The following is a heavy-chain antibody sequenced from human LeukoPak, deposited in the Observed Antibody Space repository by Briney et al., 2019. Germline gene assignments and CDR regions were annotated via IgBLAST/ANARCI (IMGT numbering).Heavy chain of an antibody. Sequence: PGGSLRLSCAASGFTFSTSAMSWVRQAPGKGLEWVSAISGSGGSTYYADSVKGRFTISRDNSKNTLYLQMNSLRAEDTAVYYCAKEGEYSYGGTYYFDYWGQGTLVTVSS. V-gene: IGHV3-23*01. J-gene: IGHJ4*02. CDR2: ISGSGGST. CDR1: GFTFSTSA. CDR3: AKEGEYSYGGTYYFDY. D-gene: IGHD5-18*01.